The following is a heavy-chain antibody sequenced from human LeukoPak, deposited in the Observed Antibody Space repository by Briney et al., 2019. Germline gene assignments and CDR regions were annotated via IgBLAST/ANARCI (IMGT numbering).Heavy chain of an antibody. J-gene: IGHJ5*02. V-gene: IGHV3-23*01. CDR3: AKSSSSGWPYWFDP. D-gene: IGHD6-19*01. CDR1: GFTFSSYA. CDR2: TSGSGGTT. Sequence: HPGGSLRLSCAASGFTFSSYAMSWVRQAPGKGLEWVSATSGSGGTTYYADSVKGRFTISRDNSKNTLYLQMNSLRAENTAVYYCAKSSSSGWPYWFDPWGQGTLVTVSS.